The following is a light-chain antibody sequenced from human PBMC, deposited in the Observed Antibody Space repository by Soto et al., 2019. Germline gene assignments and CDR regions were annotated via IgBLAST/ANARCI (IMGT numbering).Light chain of an antibody. V-gene: IGKV3-20*01. J-gene: IGKJ4*01. CDR3: QQYGRSPLT. CDR1: QSVSSN. CDR2: GAS. Sequence: IVVAQAPATLSVSAGEMSTLSCVASQSVSSNLAWYQQKPGQAPRLLIYGASSGATGIPDRFSGSGSGTDFTLTISRLEPEDFAVYYCQQYGRSPLTFGGGTKVDIK.